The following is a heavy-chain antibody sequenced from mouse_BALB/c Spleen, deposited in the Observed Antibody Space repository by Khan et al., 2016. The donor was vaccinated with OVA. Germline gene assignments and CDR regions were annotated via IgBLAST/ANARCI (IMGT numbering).Heavy chain of an antibody. CDR1: GYSFTTYW. J-gene: IGHJ2*01. CDR3: ARDRIAY. Sequence: QVQLQQSGAELAKPGASVKMSCKASGYSFTTYWMHWVKQRPGQGLEWIGYINPTSGYIDYNQKFKDKATLTADKSSSTAYMQLSSLTSEDSAVYYSARDRIAYWGQGTTLTVSS. CDR2: INPTSGYI. V-gene: IGHV1-7*01.